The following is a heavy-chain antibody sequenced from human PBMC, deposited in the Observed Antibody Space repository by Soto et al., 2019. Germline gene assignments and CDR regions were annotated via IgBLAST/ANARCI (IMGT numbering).Heavy chain of an antibody. J-gene: IGHJ4*02. CDR1: GGTSSSYA. Sequence: SVKVSCKASGGTSSSYAISWVRQVPGQGLEWMGGIIPIFGTANYAQKFQGRVTITADESTSTAYMELSSLRSEDTAVYYCASGYSYGSFDYWGQGTLVTVSS. CDR3: ASGYSYGSFDY. CDR2: IIPIFGTA. D-gene: IGHD5-18*01. V-gene: IGHV1-69*13.